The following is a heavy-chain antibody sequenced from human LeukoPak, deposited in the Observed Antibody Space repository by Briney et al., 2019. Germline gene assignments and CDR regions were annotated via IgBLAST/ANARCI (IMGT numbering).Heavy chain of an antibody. CDR2: IWHDGSNK. Sequence: GGSLRLSCAASGFTFNIHGMHWVRQAPGKGLEWVAIIWHDGSNKYYTDSVKGRFTISRDNSENTVYLQMNSLRAEDTAVYYCARNNWNSRTQRWFYFDNWGQGTLVTVSS. J-gene: IGHJ4*02. D-gene: IGHD1-1*01. CDR1: GFTFNIHG. V-gene: IGHV3-33*01. CDR3: ARNNWNSRTQRWFYFDN.